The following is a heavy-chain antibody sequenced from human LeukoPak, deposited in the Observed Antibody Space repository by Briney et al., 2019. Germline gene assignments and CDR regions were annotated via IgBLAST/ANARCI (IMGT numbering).Heavy chain of an antibody. CDR3: ATLQWSSCYYYSLRHGEKYNWFDP. D-gene: IGHD3-22*01. Sequence: GGSLRLSCAASGFTLSDYYMSWIRQAPGKGLEWVSYISSSGSTIYYADSVKGRFTIPRDNAKNSLYLQMNSLRAEDTAVYYCATLQWSSCYYYSLRHGEKYNWFDPWGQGTLVTVSS. CDR1: GFTLSDYY. J-gene: IGHJ5*02. V-gene: IGHV3-11*01. CDR2: ISSSGSTI.